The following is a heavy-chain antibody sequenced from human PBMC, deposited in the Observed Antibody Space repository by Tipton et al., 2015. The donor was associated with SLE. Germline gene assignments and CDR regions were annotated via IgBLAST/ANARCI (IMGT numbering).Heavy chain of an antibody. CDR3: ARVGFYGSGRTWDMDV. CDR1: GGSISSSNW. Sequence: TLSLTCSVSGGSISSSNWWSWVRQPPGKGLEWIGEIYHSGSTNYNPSLKSRVTISVDTSKNEFSLTLSSVTAADTAVYYCARVGFYGSGRTWDMDVWGNGTTVTVSS. D-gene: IGHD3-10*01. CDR2: IYHSGST. V-gene: IGHV4-4*02. J-gene: IGHJ6*03.